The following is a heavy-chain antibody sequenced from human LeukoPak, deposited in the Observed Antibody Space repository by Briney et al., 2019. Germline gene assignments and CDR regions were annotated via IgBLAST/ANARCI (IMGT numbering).Heavy chain of an antibody. Sequence: VESLGLSCAASGFSINNYWMNWVRQAPGKGLEWVASIKKEGSERHYVDSVKGRFTISRDNTKNSLYLQMNTLRSEDTAVYYCARDLAGPPQEAFDIWGQGTMVTVSS. V-gene: IGHV3-7*01. CDR2: IKKEGSER. J-gene: IGHJ3*02. CDR3: ARDLAGPPQEAFDI. CDR1: GFSINNYW.